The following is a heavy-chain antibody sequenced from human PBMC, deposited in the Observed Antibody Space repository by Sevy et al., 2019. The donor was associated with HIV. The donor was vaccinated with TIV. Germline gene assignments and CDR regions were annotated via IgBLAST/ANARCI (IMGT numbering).Heavy chain of an antibody. Sequence: GGSLILSCAASGFTFSDYYMSWIRQAPGKGLEWVSYISSSGSTIYYADSVKGRFTISRDNAKNSLYLQMNSLRAEDTAVYYCARYRRGYSYGPYYFDYWGQGTLVTVSS. V-gene: IGHV3-11*01. CDR2: ISSSGSTI. CDR3: ARYRRGYSYGPYYFDY. CDR1: GFTFSDYY. D-gene: IGHD5-18*01. J-gene: IGHJ4*02.